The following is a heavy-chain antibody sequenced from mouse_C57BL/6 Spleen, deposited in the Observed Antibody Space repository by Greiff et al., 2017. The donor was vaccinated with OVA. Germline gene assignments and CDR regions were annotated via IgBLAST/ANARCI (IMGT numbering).Heavy chain of an antibody. CDR3: ARRGVYYDYGGDWYFDG. V-gene: IGHV1-18*01. Sequence: VQLQQSGPELVKPGASVKIPCKASGYTFTDYNMDWVKQSHGKSLEWIGDINPNNGGTIYNQKFKGKATLTVDKSSSTAYMELRSLTSEDTAVYYCARRGVYYDYGGDWYFDGWGTGATVTVSS. J-gene: IGHJ1*03. CDR2: INPNNGGT. D-gene: IGHD2-4*01. CDR1: GYTFTDYN.